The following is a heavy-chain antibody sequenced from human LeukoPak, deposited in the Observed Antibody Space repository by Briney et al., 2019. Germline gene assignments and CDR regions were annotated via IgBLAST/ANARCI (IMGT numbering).Heavy chain of an antibody. CDR2: ISGSGFST. CDR3: AKVGEKITMIVVVIPYYFDY. J-gene: IGHJ4*02. V-gene: IGHV3-23*01. CDR1: GFTFSSYA. Sequence: GGSLRLSCAASGFTFSSYAMSWVRQAPGQGLEWLSAISGSGFSTHYADSVKGRFTISRDNSKNTLYLQMNSLRAEDTAVYYCAKVGEKITMIVVVIPYYFDYWGQGTLVTVSS. D-gene: IGHD3-22*01.